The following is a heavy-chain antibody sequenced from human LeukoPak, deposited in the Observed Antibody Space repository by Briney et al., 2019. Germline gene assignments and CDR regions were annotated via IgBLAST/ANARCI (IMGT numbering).Heavy chain of an antibody. D-gene: IGHD3-22*01. V-gene: IGHV3-23*01. CDR3: AKDGYNYDSSGHFDY. CDR2: ISGSGGAT. CDR1: GFTFSLFA. J-gene: IGHJ4*02. Sequence: GGSLRLSCAASGFTFSLFAMHWVRQAPRKGLEWVSAISGSGGATYHADADSVKGRFTISRDNSKNALYLQINNLRAEDTAVYYCAKDGYNYDSSGHFDYWGQGTLVTVSS.